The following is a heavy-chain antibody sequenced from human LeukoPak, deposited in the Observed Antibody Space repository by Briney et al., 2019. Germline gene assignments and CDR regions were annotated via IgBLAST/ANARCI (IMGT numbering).Heavy chain of an antibody. CDR3: ARAQPLYYYDSSGYYFPYYFDY. J-gene: IGHJ4*02. CDR1: GFTFSSYW. Sequence: GGSLRLSCAASGFTFSSYWMSWVRQAPGKGLEWVANIKQDGGEKYYVDSVKGRFTISRDNAKNSLYLQMNSLRAEDTAVYYCARAQPLYYYDSSGYYFPYYFDYWGQGTLVTVSS. CDR2: IKQDGGEK. V-gene: IGHV3-7*01. D-gene: IGHD3-22*01.